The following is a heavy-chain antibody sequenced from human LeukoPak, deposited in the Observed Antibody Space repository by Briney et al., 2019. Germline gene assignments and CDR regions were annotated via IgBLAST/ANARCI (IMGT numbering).Heavy chain of an antibody. CDR2: IYRDGRRT. CDR3: AREPLRYCSSTSCPYYYYGMDV. V-gene: IGHV3-74*01. Sequence: PGGSLRLSCAASGFTFSSYWMHWVRQAPGKGLVWVSRIYRDGRRTSYADSVKGRFTISRDNAKNTLYLQMNSLRAEDTAVYYCAREPLRYCSSTSCPYYYYGMDVWGQGTTVTVSS. CDR1: GFTFSSYW. D-gene: IGHD2-2*01. J-gene: IGHJ6*02.